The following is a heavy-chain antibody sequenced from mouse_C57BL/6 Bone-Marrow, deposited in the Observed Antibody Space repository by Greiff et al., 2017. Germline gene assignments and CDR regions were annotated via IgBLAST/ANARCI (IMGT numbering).Heavy chain of an antibody. V-gene: IGHV2-9*01. Sequence: VKLQQSGPGLVAPSQSLSITCTVSGFSLTSYGVHWVRQPPGKGLEWLGVIWGGGSTTYNSALMSRLSIRKDNSKSQVFLKMNSLQTDDTAMYYCAKSNGNYGFAYWGQGTLVTVSA. J-gene: IGHJ3*01. CDR2: IWGGGST. CDR1: GFSLTSYG. CDR3: AKSNGNYGFAY. D-gene: IGHD2-1*01.